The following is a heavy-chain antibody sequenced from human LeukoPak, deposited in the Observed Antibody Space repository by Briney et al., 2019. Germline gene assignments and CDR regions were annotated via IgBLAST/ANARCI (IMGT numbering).Heavy chain of an antibody. J-gene: IGHJ4*02. D-gene: IGHD2-15*01. CDR2: INRDGSEK. V-gene: IGHV3-7*01. Sequence: QPGGSLRLSCAVSGFTFNSYWMSWGRQAPGKGLGWVANINRDGSEKYYVDSVKGRFTISRDNAKKSLYLQMASLRADDTAVYYCIPGHSGRSSPIIDTRFDYWGQGTLVTVSS. CDR1: GFTFNSYW. CDR3: IPGHSGRSSPIIDTRFDY.